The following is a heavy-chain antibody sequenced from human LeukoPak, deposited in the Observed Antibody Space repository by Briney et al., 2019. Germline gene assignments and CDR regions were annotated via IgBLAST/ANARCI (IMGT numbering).Heavy chain of an antibody. D-gene: IGHD3-10*01. CDR1: GGSISSGGYS. CDR2: IYHSGST. J-gene: IGHJ6*02. V-gene: IGHV4-30-2*01. Sequence: SETLSLTCAVSGGSISSGGYSWSWIRQPPGKGLEWIGYIYHSGSTYYNPSLKSRVTISVDRSKNQFSLELSSVTAADTAVYYCAGDPSHYGMDVWGQGTTVTVSS. CDR3: AGDPSHYGMDV.